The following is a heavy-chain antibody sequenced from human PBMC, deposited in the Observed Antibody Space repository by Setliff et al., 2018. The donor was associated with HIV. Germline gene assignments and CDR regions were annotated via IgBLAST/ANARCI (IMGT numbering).Heavy chain of an antibody. Sequence: SQTLSLTCAISGDSVSSNNAAWNWIRQSPLRGLEWLGRTYFRSKWYFDYAVSVKSRIIINPDTSKNQFSLHLNSVTPEDTAIYYCARDLKDLDFWGQGTLVTVSS. J-gene: IGHJ4*02. CDR2: TYFRSKWYF. D-gene: IGHD3-9*01. V-gene: IGHV6-1*01. CDR1: GDSVSSNNAA. CDR3: ARDLKDLDF.